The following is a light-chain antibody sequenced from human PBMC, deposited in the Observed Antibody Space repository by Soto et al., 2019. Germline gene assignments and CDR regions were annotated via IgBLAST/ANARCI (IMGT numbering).Light chain of an antibody. CDR2: AAS. CDR1: QGIRNY. Sequence: DIQMTQSPSSLSASVAARVTITCGASQGIRNYLDWYQRKQGKVPKLLIYAASTLQPGVPSRLRGSGYGTDLTITISSMQTEDFETYYCLQHNTYPRTFGQGTKVDIK. J-gene: IGKJ1*01. V-gene: IGKV1-17*01. CDR3: LQHNTYPRT.